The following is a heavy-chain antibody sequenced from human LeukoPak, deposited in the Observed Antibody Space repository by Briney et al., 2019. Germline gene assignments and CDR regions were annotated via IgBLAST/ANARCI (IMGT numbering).Heavy chain of an antibody. Sequence: GGSLRLSCAASGLTFSTYAMTWVRQAPGKGLEWVSGISSNGVSTYYADSVKGRFTISRDNSKNTLYLQMNSLRAEDTAVYYCAKRGLVVVVNYYYYMDVWGKGTTVTVSS. D-gene: IGHD2-15*01. J-gene: IGHJ6*03. CDR2: ISSNGVST. V-gene: IGHV3-23*01. CDR1: GLTFSTYA. CDR3: AKRGLVVVVNYYYYMDV.